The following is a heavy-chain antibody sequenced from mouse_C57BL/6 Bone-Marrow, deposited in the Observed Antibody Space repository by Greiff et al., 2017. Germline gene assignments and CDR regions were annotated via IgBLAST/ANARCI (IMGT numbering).Heavy chain of an antibody. Sequence: VQLQQPGAELVKPGASVKMSCKASGYTFTSYWITWVKQRPGQGLEWIGDIYPGSGSTNYNEKFKSKATLTVDTSSSSAYMQLSSLTSEDSAVYYCAREYYSNFDAMDYWGQGTSVTVSS. CDR3: AREYYSNFDAMDY. V-gene: IGHV1-55*01. J-gene: IGHJ4*01. D-gene: IGHD2-5*01. CDR2: IYPGSGST. CDR1: GYTFTSYW.